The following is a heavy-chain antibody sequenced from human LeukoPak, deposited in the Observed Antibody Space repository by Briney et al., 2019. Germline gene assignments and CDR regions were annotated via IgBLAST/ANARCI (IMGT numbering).Heavy chain of an antibody. CDR3: TRITIHGFSDV. J-gene: IGHJ4*02. CDR1: GGSMTDYY. V-gene: IGHV4-59*01. Sequence: PSETLSLTCTVSGGSMTDYYWSWIRQPPGKGLEWIAYIYYSGRTKYNPSLKSRVTISVDTSKNQFSLKLSSVIAADTAVYYCTRITIHGFSDVWGQGTLVTVSS. CDR2: IYYSGRT. D-gene: IGHD3-10*01.